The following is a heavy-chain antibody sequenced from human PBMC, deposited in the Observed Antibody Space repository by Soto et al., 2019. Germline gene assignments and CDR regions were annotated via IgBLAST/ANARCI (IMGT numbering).Heavy chain of an antibody. CDR1: GGSISSSSYY. J-gene: IGHJ4*02. V-gene: IGHV4-39*01. D-gene: IGHD3-10*01. Sequence: PSETLSLTCTVSGGSISSSSYYWGWIRQPPGKGLEWIGSIYYSGSTYYNPSLKSRVTISVDTSKNQFSLKLSSVTAADTAVYYCARGDVLLWFGELLRRSVYFVYWGQGTLVTVSS. CDR3: ARGDVLLWFGELLRRSVYFVY. CDR2: IYYSGST.